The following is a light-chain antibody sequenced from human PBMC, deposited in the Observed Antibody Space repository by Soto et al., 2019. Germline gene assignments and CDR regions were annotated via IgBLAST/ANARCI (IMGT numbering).Light chain of an antibody. CDR3: QKYDNVPT. V-gene: IGKV1-27*01. Sequence: DNQVTPSPSSLSASVGDRVTITCRASQGISNALAWYQQRPGKVPRLLIYAASTLQSGVPSRFSGSGSGTDFTLTISSLQPEDVAAYYCQKYDNVPTFGQGTKVDIK. CDR1: QGISNA. J-gene: IGKJ1*01. CDR2: AAS.